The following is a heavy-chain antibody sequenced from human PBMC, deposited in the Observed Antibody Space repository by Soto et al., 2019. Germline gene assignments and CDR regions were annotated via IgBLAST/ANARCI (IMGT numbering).Heavy chain of an antibody. CDR2: FDPEDGET. Sequence: ASVKVSCKVSGYTLTELSMHWVRQAPGKGLEWMGGFDPEDGETIYAQKFQGGVTMTEDTSTDTAYMELSSLRSEDTAVYYCATVRELELPLAFDYWGQGTLVTVSS. D-gene: IGHD1-7*01. V-gene: IGHV1-24*01. J-gene: IGHJ4*02. CDR1: GYTLTELS. CDR3: ATVRELELPLAFDY.